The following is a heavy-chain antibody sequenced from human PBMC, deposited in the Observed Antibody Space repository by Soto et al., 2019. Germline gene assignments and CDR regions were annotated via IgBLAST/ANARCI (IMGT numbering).Heavy chain of an antibody. CDR3: ARGYSTRRYFDY. CDR1: GGSISSSNW. CDR2: IYHSGST. V-gene: IGHV4-4*02. D-gene: IGHD6-13*01. J-gene: IGHJ4*02. Sequence: QVQLQESGPGLVKPSGTLSLTCAVSGGSISSSNWWSWVRQPPGKGLEWIGEIYHSGSTNYNPSLKSRAPISVEKPKNQFSLKLSSVTAADTAVYYCARGYSTRRYFDYWGQGTLVTVSS.